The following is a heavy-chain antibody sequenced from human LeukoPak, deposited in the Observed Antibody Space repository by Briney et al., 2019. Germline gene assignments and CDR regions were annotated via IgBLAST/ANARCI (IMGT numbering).Heavy chain of an antibody. V-gene: IGHV3-53*01. J-gene: IGHJ4*02. Sequence: PGGSLRLSCAPSGFNVGSKHMNWVRQAPGKGLEWVSGIYPGGDSYYADSLKGRFIISRDISKNTVFLQMNSLRDEDTAVYYCARLNFGDDYWGQGALVTVSS. CDR1: GFNVGSKH. CDR2: IYPGGDS. D-gene: IGHD4-17*01. CDR3: ARLNFGDDY.